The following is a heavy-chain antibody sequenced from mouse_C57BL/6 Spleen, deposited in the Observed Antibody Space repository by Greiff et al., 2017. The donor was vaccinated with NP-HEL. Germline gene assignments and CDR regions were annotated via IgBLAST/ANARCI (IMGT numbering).Heavy chain of an antibody. CDR3: ARRDYDDEDYAMDY. V-gene: IGHV5-15*04. J-gene: IGHJ4*01. CDR2: ISNLAYSI. CDR1: GFTFSDYG. Sequence: EVKLVESGGGLVQPGGSLKLSCAASGFTFSDYGMAWVRQAPRKGPEWVAFISNLAYSIYYADTVTGRFTISRENAKNTLYLEMSSLRSEDTAMYYCARRDYDDEDYAMDYWGQGTSVTVSS. D-gene: IGHD2-4*01.